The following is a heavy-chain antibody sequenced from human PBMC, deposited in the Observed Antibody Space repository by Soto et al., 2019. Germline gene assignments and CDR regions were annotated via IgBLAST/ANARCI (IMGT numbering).Heavy chain of an antibody. D-gene: IGHD2-15*01. CDR3: ARDGYCSGGTCYPTKFDY. V-gene: IGHV4-4*02. CDR2: IYHSGST. CDR1: GGSISSNW. Sequence: SETLSLNCTVSGGSISSNWWSWVRQPPGKGLEWIGEIYHSGSTNYNPSLKSRVTMSVDTSKNQFSLKLSSVTAADTAVYYCARDGYCSGGTCYPTKFDYWGQGTLVTVSS. J-gene: IGHJ4*02.